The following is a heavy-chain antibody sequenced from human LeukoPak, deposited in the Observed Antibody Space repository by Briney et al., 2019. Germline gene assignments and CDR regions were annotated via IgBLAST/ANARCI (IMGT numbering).Heavy chain of an antibody. J-gene: IGHJ3*02. CDR1: GGAISSYS. V-gene: IGHV4-59*08. CDR2: MFYSGST. D-gene: IGHD2-15*01. Sequence: WETLSLTCTVSGGAISSYSWSWIRQPPGQGLEWIAYMFYSGSTTYNPSLRSRCTISLDTSKNQFSLRLSSVTAADTAVYYCARGRGEVVVAAWDVFDIWGQGTVVSVSS. CDR3: ARGRGEVVVAAWDVFDI.